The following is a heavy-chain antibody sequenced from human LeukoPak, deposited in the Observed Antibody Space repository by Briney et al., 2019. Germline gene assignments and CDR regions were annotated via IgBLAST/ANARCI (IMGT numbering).Heavy chain of an antibody. Sequence: GSVKVSCKAFGYTFTSNYMHWVRQAPGQGPEWMGVISPSGGSTTYAQKFQGRVTLTRDMSTSTDYMELSSLRSEDTAVYYCARDNSLQDMAWWFDPWGQGTLVIVSS. D-gene: IGHD5-24*01. J-gene: IGHJ5*02. V-gene: IGHV1-46*01. CDR2: ISPSGGST. CDR3: ARDNSLQDMAWWFDP. CDR1: GYTFTSNY.